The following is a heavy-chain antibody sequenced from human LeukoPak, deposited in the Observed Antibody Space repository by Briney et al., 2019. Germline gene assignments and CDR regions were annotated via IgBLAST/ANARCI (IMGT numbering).Heavy chain of an antibody. CDR2: ISAYNGNT. CDR1: GYTFTSYG. Sequence: ASVKVSCKASGYTFTSYGISWVRQATGQGLEWIGWISAYNGNTNYAQKLQGRVTMTTDTSTSTAYMELRSLRSDDTAVYYCARNRGDVWGSYRNHDAFDIWGQGTMVTVSS. CDR3: ARNRGDVWGSYRNHDAFDI. D-gene: IGHD3-16*02. V-gene: IGHV1-18*01. J-gene: IGHJ3*02.